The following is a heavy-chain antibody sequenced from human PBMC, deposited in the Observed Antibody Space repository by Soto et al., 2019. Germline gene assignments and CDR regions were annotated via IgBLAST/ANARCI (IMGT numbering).Heavy chain of an antibody. J-gene: IGHJ4*02. CDR2: MNPNSGNT. V-gene: IGHV1-8*01. Sequence: QVQLVQSGAEVKKPGASVKVSCKASGYTFTSYDINWVRQATGQGLEWMGWMNPNSGNTGYAQKFKSTATMTRNTTISTAYMELSSLRSEDTAVYYCARERAVAGFDYWGQGTLVTVSS. D-gene: IGHD6-13*01. CDR3: ARERAVAGFDY. CDR1: GYTFTSYD.